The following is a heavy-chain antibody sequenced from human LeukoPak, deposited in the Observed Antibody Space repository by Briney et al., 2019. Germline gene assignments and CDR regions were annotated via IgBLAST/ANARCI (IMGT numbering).Heavy chain of an antibody. CDR1: GFTFSRYA. Sequence: GGSLRLSCKASGFTFSRYAMSRVRQAPGKGLEWVSSINSGSGGRSYYAVSVEGRFTISRDNSKNTLYLQMNSLRGEDTALYYCAKKGESLDYYAMDVWGQGTTVTVSS. CDR2: INSGSGGRS. D-gene: IGHD3-10*01. V-gene: IGHV3-23*01. CDR3: AKKGESLDYYAMDV. J-gene: IGHJ6*02.